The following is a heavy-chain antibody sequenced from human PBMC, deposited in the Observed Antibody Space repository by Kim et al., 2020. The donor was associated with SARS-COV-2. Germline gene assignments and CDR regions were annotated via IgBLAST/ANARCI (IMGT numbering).Heavy chain of an antibody. Sequence: SETLSLTCTVSGGSISSSSYYWGWIRQPPGKGLEWIGSIYYSGSTYYNPSLKSRVTISVDTSKNQFSLKLSSVTAADTAVYYCARHQLGSSSSDVNFDYWGQGTLVTVSS. J-gene: IGHJ4*02. V-gene: IGHV4-39*01. D-gene: IGHD6-6*01. CDR1: GGSISSSSYY. CDR2: IYYSGST. CDR3: ARHQLGSSSSDVNFDY.